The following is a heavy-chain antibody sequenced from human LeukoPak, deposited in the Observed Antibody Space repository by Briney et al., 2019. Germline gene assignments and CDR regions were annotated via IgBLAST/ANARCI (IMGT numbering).Heavy chain of an antibody. CDR2: IYHSGST. Sequence: SGTLSLTCAVSGGSISSSNWWSWVRQPPGKGLEWIGEIYHSGSTNYNPSLKSRVTISVDKSKNQFSLKLSSVTAAATAVYYCSRTTGFGELSPDYWGQGTLVTVSS. V-gene: IGHV4-4*02. J-gene: IGHJ4*02. CDR1: GGSISSSNW. D-gene: IGHD3-16*02. CDR3: SRTTGFGELSPDY.